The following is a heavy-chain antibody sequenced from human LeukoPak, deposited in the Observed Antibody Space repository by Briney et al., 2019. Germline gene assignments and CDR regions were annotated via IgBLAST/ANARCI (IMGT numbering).Heavy chain of an antibody. J-gene: IGHJ4*02. Sequence: PSETLSLTCAVYGGSFSGYYWSWIRQPPGKGLEWIGEINHSGSTNYNPSLKSRVTISVDTSKNQFSLKLSSVTAADTAVYYCARGPDILTGYSLYYFDYWGQGTLVTVSS. D-gene: IGHD3-9*01. V-gene: IGHV4-34*01. CDR3: ARGPDILTGYSLYYFDY. CDR2: INHSGST. CDR1: GGSFSGYY.